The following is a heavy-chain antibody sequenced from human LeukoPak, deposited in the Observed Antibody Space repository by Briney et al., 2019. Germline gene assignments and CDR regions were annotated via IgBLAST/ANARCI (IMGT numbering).Heavy chain of an antibody. CDR3: ARVLVGATTVDY. J-gene: IGHJ4*02. V-gene: IGHV4-59*08. CDR2: IYHSGST. CDR1: GGSISTYY. Sequence: PSETLSLTCTVSGGSISTYYWSWIRQPPGKGLEWIGYIYHSGSTYYNPSLKSRVTISVDTSKNQFSLKLSSVTAADTVVYYCARVLVGATTVDYWGQGTLVTVSS. D-gene: IGHD1-26*01.